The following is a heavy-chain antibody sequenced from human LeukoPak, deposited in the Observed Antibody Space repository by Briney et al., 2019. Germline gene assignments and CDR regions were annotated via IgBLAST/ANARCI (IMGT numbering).Heavy chain of an antibody. J-gene: IGHJ4*02. CDR2: ISYDGSNK. CDR1: GFTFSSYA. CDR3: ARGLRFLEWLYFDY. D-gene: IGHD3-3*01. Sequence: GGSLRLSCAASGFTFSSYAMHWDRQAPGKGREGVAVISYDGSNKYYADSVKGRFTISRDNSKNTLYLQMNSLRAEDTAVYYCARGLRFLEWLYFDYWGQGTLVTVAS. V-gene: IGHV3-30*01.